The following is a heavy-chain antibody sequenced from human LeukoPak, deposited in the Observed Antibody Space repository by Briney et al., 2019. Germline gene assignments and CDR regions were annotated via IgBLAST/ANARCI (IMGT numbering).Heavy chain of an antibody. J-gene: IGHJ4*02. V-gene: IGHV1-2*02. Sequence: ASVKVSGKASGYTCTGYYMHWVRQAPGQGLEWMGWINPISGGTNYAQKFQGRVTMTRDTSNSTAYMELSRLTSDDTAVYYCARGREVAGTVAYWGQGTLVTVSS. D-gene: IGHD6-19*01. CDR3: ARGREVAGTVAY. CDR1: GYTCTGYY. CDR2: INPISGGT.